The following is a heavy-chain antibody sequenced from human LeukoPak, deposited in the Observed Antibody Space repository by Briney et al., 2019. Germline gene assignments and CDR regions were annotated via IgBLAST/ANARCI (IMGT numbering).Heavy chain of an antibody. CDR2: INPNSGGT. D-gene: IGHD4-17*01. J-gene: IGHJ5*02. Sequence: ASVKVSCKASGYTFTGYYMHWVRQAPGQGLEWMGWINPNSGGTNYAQKFQGRVTMTRDTSISTAYMELSRLRSDDMAVYYCASGGTTVTTSAFWFDPWGQGTLVTVSS. CDR1: GYTFTGYY. V-gene: IGHV1-2*02. CDR3: ASGGTTVTTSAFWFDP.